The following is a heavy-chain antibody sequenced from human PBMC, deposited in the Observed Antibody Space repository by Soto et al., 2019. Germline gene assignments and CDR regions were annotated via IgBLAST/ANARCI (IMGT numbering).Heavy chain of an antibody. CDR3: ARLGYCTNGVCYFRIGRYFDY. D-gene: IGHD2-8*01. Sequence: PGESLKISCKGSGYSFTSYWINWVRQMPGKGLEWMGTIDPSDSYINYSPSFQGHVTISADKSISTAYLKWSSLKASDTAMYYCARLGYCTNGVCYFRIGRYFDYWGQGTLVTVSS. J-gene: IGHJ4*02. V-gene: IGHV5-10-1*01. CDR2: IDPSDSYI. CDR1: GYSFTSYW.